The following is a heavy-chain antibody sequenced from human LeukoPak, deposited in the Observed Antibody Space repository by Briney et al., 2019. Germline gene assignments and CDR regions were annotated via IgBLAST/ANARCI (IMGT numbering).Heavy chain of an antibody. CDR3: TFSSYGDHIGVDAFDM. CDR1: GFTFSSYW. D-gene: IGHD4-17*01. Sequence: GGSLRLSCAASGFTFSSYWMHWVRQAPGKGPMWVSRINAHGSSTNYADSVKGRFTISRDNAKNMVYLQMNSLSAEDTAMYYCTFSSYGDHIGVDAFDMWGQGTMVTVSS. V-gene: IGHV3-74*01. CDR2: INAHGSST. J-gene: IGHJ3*02.